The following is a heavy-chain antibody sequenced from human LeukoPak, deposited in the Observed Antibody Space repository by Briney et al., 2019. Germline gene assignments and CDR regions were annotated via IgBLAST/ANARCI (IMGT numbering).Heavy chain of an antibody. CDR2: IIPVLSLT. V-gene: IGHV1-69*04. Sequence: SVKVSCKAPEGTLSSYALSWVRQAPGQGLEWMGRIIPVLSLTNYAPKFQDRLSIFADKATSTAYMDLTNLTSADTAVYFCARGSGSGNYALGRWGQGTLVTVSS. CDR3: ARGSGSGNYALGR. CDR1: EGTLSSYA. J-gene: IGHJ4*02. D-gene: IGHD3-10*01.